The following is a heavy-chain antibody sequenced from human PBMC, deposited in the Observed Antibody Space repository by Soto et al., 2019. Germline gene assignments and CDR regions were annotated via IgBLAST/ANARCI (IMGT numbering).Heavy chain of an antibody. CDR1: GFTFDDSA. J-gene: IGHJ3*02. CDR2: ISLNSGSI. CDR3: AKAYCGGDCDLIRRSGAFDI. V-gene: IGHV3-9*01. Sequence: PGGSLRLSCAASGFTFDDSAMHWVRQAPGKGLEWVSGISLNSGSIGYADSVKGRFTISRDNAKNSLYLQMNSLRAEDTALYYCAKAYCGGDCDLIRRSGAFDIWGQGTMVTVSS. D-gene: IGHD2-21*02.